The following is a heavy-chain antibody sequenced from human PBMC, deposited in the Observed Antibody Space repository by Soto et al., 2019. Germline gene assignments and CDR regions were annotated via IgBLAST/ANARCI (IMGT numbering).Heavy chain of an antibody. CDR2: INHSGST. Sequence: PSETLSLTCAVYGGSFSGYYWSWIRQPPGKGLEWIGEINHSGSTNYNPSLKSRVTISVDTSKNQFSPKLSSVTAADTAVYYCARDIAAAGTYHWFDPWGQGTLVTVSS. V-gene: IGHV4-34*01. J-gene: IGHJ5*02. CDR3: ARDIAAAGTYHWFDP. CDR1: GGSFSGYY. D-gene: IGHD6-13*01.